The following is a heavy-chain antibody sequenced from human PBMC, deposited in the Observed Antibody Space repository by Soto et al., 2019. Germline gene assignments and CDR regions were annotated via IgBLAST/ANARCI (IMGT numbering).Heavy chain of an antibody. J-gene: IGHJ4*02. CDR2: IYRTGST. CDR3: ASRDPGTSVDY. Sequence: SSETLSLTCAVSCGSFTSNNWWTWVRQPPGQGLEWIGEIYRTGSTNYNPSLKSRVTISLDKSENQFSLKVTSLTAADTAVYYRASRDPGTSVDYWGQGTLVTVSS. CDR1: CGSFTSNNW. V-gene: IGHV4-4*02. D-gene: IGHD1-7*01.